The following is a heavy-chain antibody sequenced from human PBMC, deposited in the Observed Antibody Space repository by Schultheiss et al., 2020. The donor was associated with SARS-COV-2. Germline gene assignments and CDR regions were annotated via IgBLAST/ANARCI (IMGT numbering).Heavy chain of an antibody. Sequence: GESLKISCKGSGDNFISYWIDWVRQMPGKGLEWMGIIYPGDSDTRYSPSFQGQVTISADKSISTAYLQWSSLKASDTAMYYCARQCGYCSSTSCYTNKYYYYYMDVWGKGTTVTVSS. V-gene: IGHV5-51*01. CDR3: ARQCGYCSSTSCYTNKYYYYYMDV. J-gene: IGHJ6*03. CDR2: IYPGDSDT. CDR1: GDNFISYW. D-gene: IGHD2-2*02.